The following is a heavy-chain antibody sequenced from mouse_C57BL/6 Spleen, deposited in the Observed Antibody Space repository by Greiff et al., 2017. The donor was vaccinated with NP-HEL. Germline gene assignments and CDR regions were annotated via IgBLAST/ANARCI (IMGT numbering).Heavy chain of an antibody. CDR2: IYPGDGDT. V-gene: IGHV1-82*01. CDR1: GYAFSSSW. CDR3: ARWVYYYGSSFDY. Sequence: VQLQQSGPELVKPGASVKISCKASGYAFSSSWMNWVKQRPGKGLEWIGRIYPGDGDTNYNGKFKGKATLTADKSSSTAYMQLSSLTSEYSAVYFCARWVYYYGSSFDYWGQGTTLTVSS. J-gene: IGHJ2*01. D-gene: IGHD1-1*01.